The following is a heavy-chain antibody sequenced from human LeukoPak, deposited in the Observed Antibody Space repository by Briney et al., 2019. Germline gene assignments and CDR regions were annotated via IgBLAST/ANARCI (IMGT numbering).Heavy chain of an antibody. CDR1: GGSITSTTDS. CDR3: ARAPVSTAYLHYYSMDV. D-gene: IGHD3-16*01. J-gene: IGHJ6*03. V-gene: IGHV4-39*07. Sequence: SETLSLTCAVSGGSITSTTDSWAWIRQSPGKGLEWIGSIYSSGQSYYKVSLRSRVTMSVDTSKDLFSLKLTSVTAADTAVYYCARAPVSTAYLHYYSMDVWGKGTMVTVSS. CDR2: IYSSGQS.